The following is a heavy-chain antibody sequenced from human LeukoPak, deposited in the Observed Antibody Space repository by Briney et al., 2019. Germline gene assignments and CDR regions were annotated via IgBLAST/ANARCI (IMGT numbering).Heavy chain of an antibody. Sequence: GGSLRLSCAVSGFTFRMTWVRQVPGKGLQWVANINQDGREKYYMDSMKGRLNISRDNTENSVFLQLTSLRPEDTGIHFCAKGRDYGDYWGQGTLVAVSS. J-gene: IGHJ4*02. V-gene: IGHV3-7*01. CDR3: AKGRDYGDY. CDR1: GFTFR. CDR2: INQDGREK.